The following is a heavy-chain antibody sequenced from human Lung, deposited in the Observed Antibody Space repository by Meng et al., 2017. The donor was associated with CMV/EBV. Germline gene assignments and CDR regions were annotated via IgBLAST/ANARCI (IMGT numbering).Heavy chain of an antibody. CDR3: ARGVNSRSGYFYYYYGMDV. V-gene: IGHV1-2*02. D-gene: IGHD3-3*01. J-gene: IGHJ6*02. CDR1: GYTFGGHY. Sequence: ASXXVSXKASGYTFGGHYMHWVRQAPGQGLEWMGWINPNSGGTNYAQKFQGRVTMTRDTSIDTAYMELSRLRSDDTAVYYCARGVNSRSGYFYYYYGMDVXGQGXTVTVSS. CDR2: INPNSGGT.